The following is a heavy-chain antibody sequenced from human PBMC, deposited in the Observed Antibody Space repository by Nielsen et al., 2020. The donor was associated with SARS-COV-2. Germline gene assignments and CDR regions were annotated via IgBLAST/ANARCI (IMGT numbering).Heavy chain of an antibody. J-gene: IGHJ6*03. D-gene: IGHD6-6*01. V-gene: IGHV4-34*01. CDR3: ARGESSRSLFGYFMDV. Sequence: WIRQPPGKGLEWIGEVTHGGSFNYRSSLKSRLTISLATSKNQFSLKLSSVTAADTAVYYCARGESSRSLFGYFMDVWGKGTTVTVSS. CDR2: VTHGGSF.